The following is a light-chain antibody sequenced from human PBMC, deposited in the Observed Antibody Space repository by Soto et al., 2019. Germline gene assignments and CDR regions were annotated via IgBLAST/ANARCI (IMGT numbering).Light chain of an antibody. Sequence: QSALTQPPSASGSPGQSVTISCTGTSSDVGGYDSVSWFQQHPDKAPKLLNYEVSKRPSGVPDRFSGSKSGNTASLPVSGLQAEADADYYCSSYAGSDSLVFGGWTKLTVL. CDR3: SSYAGSDSLV. V-gene: IGLV2-8*01. CDR1: SSDVGGYDS. J-gene: IGLJ2*01. CDR2: EVS.